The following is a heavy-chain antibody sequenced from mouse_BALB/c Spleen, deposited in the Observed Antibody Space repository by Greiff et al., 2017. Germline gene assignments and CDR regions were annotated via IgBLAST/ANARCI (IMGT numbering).Heavy chain of an antibody. CDR2: IYPGDGDT. CDR1: GYTFTSYW. J-gene: IGHJ4*01. Sequence: ESGAELARPGASVKLSCKASGYTFTSYWMQWVKQRPGQGLEWIGAIYPGDGDTRYTQKFKGKATLTADKSSSTAYMQLSSLASEDSAVYYCARRVITTAPMDYWGQGTSVTVSS. D-gene: IGHD1-2*01. CDR3: ARRVITTAPMDY. V-gene: IGHV1-87*01.